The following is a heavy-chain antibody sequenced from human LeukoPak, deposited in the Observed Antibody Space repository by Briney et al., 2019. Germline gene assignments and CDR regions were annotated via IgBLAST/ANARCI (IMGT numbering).Heavy chain of an antibody. CDR3: SRGSSWATFQH. Sequence: GGSLRLSCVVSGFTFSSYAMSWVRQAPGKGLEWVSGISGSGGSTYYADSVKGRFTISRDNTKNTLYLQMNSLRAEDTAVYYCSRGSSWATFQHWGQGTLVTVSS. J-gene: IGHJ1*01. CDR2: ISGSGGST. V-gene: IGHV3-23*01. D-gene: IGHD6-13*01. CDR1: GFTFSSYA.